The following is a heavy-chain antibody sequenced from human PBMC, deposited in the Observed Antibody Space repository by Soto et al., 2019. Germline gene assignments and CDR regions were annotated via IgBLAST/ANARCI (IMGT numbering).Heavy chain of an antibody. D-gene: IGHD2-2*01. CDR3: ARDDHIVVVPTALGAMDV. CDR1: GGAISSNKW. CDR2: IYHSGST. V-gene: IGHV4-4*02. J-gene: IGHJ6*02. Sequence: QVQLQESGPGLVKPSETLSLTCAVYGGAISSNKWWSWVRQPPGKGLEWIGEIYHSGSTNYNPSLRRSVTISLEKSKNQFSLKLTSVTAADSAVDYCARDDHIVVVPTALGAMDVWGQGTTITVSS.